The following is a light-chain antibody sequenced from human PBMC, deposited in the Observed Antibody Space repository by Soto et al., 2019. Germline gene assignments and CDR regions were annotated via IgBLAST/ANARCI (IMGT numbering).Light chain of an antibody. J-gene: IGLJ3*02. Sequence: QLVLTQSPSASASLGASVKLTCTLSSGHSSYAIAWHQQQPEKGPRYLMKLNSDGSHSKGDGIPDRFSGSSSGAERYLTISSLQAEDGAGYYRQTLGTGIHWGFGGGTKLTVL. CDR2: LNSDGSH. CDR1: SGHSSYA. V-gene: IGLV4-69*01. CDR3: QTLGTGIHWG.